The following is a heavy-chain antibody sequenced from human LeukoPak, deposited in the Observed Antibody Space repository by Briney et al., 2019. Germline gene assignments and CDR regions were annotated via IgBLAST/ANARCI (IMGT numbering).Heavy chain of an antibody. CDR3: AHRRDSSGYQYRYWFAP. V-gene: IGHV2-5*02. D-gene: IGHD3-22*01. Sequence: ESGPTLVKPTQTLTLTCTFSGFSLTTSGVGVGWIRQPPGKALEWLALINWDDQKVYSPSLQSRLYITKDTSKNQVVLTMTNVDPVDTATYYCAHRRDSSGYQYRYWFAPWGQGTLVTVSS. CDR1: GFSLTTSGVG. J-gene: IGHJ5*02. CDR2: INWDDQK.